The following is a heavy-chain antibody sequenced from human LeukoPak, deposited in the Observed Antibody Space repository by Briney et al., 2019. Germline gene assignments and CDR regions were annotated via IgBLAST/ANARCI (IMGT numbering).Heavy chain of an antibody. CDR1: GYTFTSYG. V-gene: IGHV1-18*01. J-gene: IGHJ4*02. Sequence: ASVKVSCKASGYTFTSYGISWVRQAPRQGLEWMGWISAYNGNTNYAQKLQGRVTMTTDTSTSTAYMELRSLRSDDTAVYYCARDLTVAGRGEFDYWGQGTLVTVSS. CDR2: ISAYNGNT. CDR3: ARDLTVAGRGEFDY. D-gene: IGHD6-19*01.